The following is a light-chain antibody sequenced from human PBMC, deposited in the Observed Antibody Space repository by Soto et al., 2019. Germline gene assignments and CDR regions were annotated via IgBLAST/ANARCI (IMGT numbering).Light chain of an antibody. CDR3: QKYNSAQWT. Sequence: DIQMTQSPSSLSASVGDRVTITCRASQGISNYLAWYQQKPGKVPKLLIYAASTLQSGVPSRFSGSGSGTDVTLTISRLQPEDVATYYCQKYNSAQWTFGQGTKVEIK. V-gene: IGKV1-27*01. J-gene: IGKJ1*01. CDR1: QGISNY. CDR2: AAS.